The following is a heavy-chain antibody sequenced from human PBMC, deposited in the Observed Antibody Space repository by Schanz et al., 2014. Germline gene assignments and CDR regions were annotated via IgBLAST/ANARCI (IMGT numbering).Heavy chain of an antibody. CDR1: GFTFNDYW. CDR2: INSDGRST. V-gene: IGHV3-74*01. Sequence: EVQLVESGGGLVQPGGSLRLSCAASGFTFNDYWMHWVRQAPGKGLVWVSRINSDGRSTNYADSVKGRFTISRDNSKNSLYLQMNSLRTEDTALYYCAKDSRGSSFDMDVWGQGTTVTVSS. J-gene: IGHJ6*02. D-gene: IGHD1-26*01. CDR3: AKDSRGSSFDMDV.